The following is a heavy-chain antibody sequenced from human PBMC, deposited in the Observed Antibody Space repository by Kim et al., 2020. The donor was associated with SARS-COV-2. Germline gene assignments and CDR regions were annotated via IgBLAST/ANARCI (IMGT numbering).Heavy chain of an antibody. CDR3: ARSVVVPAAPPFDY. CDR1: GFTFSSYA. CDR2: ISYDGSNK. D-gene: IGHD2-2*01. J-gene: IGHJ4*02. Sequence: GGSLRLSCAASGFTFSSYAMHWVRQAPGKGLEWVAVISYDGSNKYYADSVKGRFTISRDNSKNTLYLQMNSLRAEDTAVYYCARSVVVPAAPPFDYWGQGTLVTVSS. V-gene: IGHV3-30*04.